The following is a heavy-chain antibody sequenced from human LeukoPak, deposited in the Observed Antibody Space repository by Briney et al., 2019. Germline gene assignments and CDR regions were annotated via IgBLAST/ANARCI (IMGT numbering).Heavy chain of an antibody. CDR2: IKSKTDGGTT. CDR1: GFTFSNAW. CDR3: TTDQRYYDILTGYYYYYYMDV. Sequence: GGSLRLSCAASGFTFSNAWMSWVRQAPGKGLEWVGRIKSKTDGGTTDYAAPVKGRFTISRDDSKNTPYLQMNSLKTEDTAVYYCTTDQRYYDILTGYYYYYYMDVWGKGTTVTVSS. D-gene: IGHD3-9*01. V-gene: IGHV3-15*01. J-gene: IGHJ6*03.